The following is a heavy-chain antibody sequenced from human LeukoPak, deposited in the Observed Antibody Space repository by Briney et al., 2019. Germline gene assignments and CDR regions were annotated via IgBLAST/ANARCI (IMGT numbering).Heavy chain of an antibody. CDR2: ISYDGSNK. CDR3: AREEYTGTFDY. CDR1: GFTFSSYA. V-gene: IGHV3-30*04. D-gene: IGHD6-6*01. Sequence: GRSLRLSCAASGFTFSSYAMHWVRQAPGKGLEWVAVISYDGSNKYYADSVKGRFTISRDNSKNTLYLQMNSLRAEDTAVYYCAREEYTGTFDYWGQGTLVTVS. J-gene: IGHJ4*02.